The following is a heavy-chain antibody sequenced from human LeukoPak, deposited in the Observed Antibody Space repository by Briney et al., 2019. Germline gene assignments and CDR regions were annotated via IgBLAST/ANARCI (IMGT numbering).Heavy chain of an antibody. CDR2: INHSGST. CDR3: ARGLSIAAAGIVPFFDY. J-gene: IGHJ4*02. V-gene: IGHV4-34*01. D-gene: IGHD6-13*01. CDR1: GGSFSAYY. Sequence: SETLSLTCAVYGGSFSAYYWSWIRQPPGKGLEWIGEINHSGSTNYNPSLKSRITMSVDTSKNQFSLNLSSVTAADTAVYYCARGLSIAAAGIVPFFDYWGQGTLVTVSS.